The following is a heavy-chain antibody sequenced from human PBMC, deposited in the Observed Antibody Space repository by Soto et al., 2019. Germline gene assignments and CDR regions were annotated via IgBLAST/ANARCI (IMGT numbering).Heavy chain of an antibody. CDR2: IYRGGGT. D-gene: IGHD3-22*01. CDR1: GFTVSSNY. V-gene: IGHV3-53*01. J-gene: IGHJ4*02. Sequence: GGSLRLSCAVSGFTVSSNYMSWVRQAPGKGLEWVSLIYRGGGTYYADSVKGRFTISRDNSKNTLYLQMNSLRAEDTAVYYCTRDLDTSGSAPICDYWGQGTLVTVSS. CDR3: TRDLDTSGSAPICDY.